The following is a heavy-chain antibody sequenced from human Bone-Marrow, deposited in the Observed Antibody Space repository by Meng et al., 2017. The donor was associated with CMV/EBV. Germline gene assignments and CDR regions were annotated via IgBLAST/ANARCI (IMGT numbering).Heavy chain of an antibody. CDR1: GFDLSTSGGG. J-gene: IGHJ5*02. D-gene: IGHD5-18*01. Sequence: QITLKESGPTLVKPXXXXSXTSTFSGFDLSTSGGGACWIRQPPGKALEWLALIYWDDDKRYSPSLKSRLTITKDTSKNQVVLTMTNMGPVDTATYYCARVDTAMMFDPWGQGTRVTVSS. V-gene: IGHV2-5*02. CDR2: IYWDDDK. CDR3: ARVDTAMMFDP.